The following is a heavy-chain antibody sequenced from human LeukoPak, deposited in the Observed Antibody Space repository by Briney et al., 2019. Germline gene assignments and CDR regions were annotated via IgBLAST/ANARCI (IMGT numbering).Heavy chain of an antibody. Sequence: GGSLRLSCAASGFTFSDYYMSWIRQAPGKGLEWVSYISSSGSTIYYADSVKGRLTISRDNAKNSLYLQMNSLRAEDTAVYYCARDHTPAAMVLDYWGQGTLVTVSS. V-gene: IGHV3-11*01. CDR3: ARDHTPAAMVLDY. J-gene: IGHJ4*02. D-gene: IGHD5-18*01. CDR1: GFTFSDYY. CDR2: ISSSGSTI.